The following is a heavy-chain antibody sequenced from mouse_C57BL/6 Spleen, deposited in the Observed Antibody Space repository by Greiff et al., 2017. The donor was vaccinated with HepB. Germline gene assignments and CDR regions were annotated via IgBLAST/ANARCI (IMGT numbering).Heavy chain of an antibody. V-gene: IGHV1-26*01. D-gene: IGHD1-1*01. CDR2: INPNNGGT. CDR1: GYTFTDYY. J-gene: IGHJ2*01. CDR3: ANSYGSYFDY. Sequence: EVQLQQSGPELVKPGASVKISCKASGYTFTDYYMNWVKQSHGKSLEWIGDINPNNGGTSYNQKFKGKATLTVDKSSSTAYMELRSLTSEDSAVYYCANSYGSYFDYWGQGTTLTVSS.